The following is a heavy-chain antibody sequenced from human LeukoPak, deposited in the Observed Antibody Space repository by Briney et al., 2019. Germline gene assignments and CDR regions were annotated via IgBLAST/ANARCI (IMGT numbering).Heavy chain of an antibody. D-gene: IGHD5-18*01. V-gene: IGHV3-30-3*01. CDR2: ISYDGSNK. Sequence: GGSLRLSCAASGFTFSSYAMHWVRQAPGKGLEWVAVISYDGSNKYYADSVKGRFTISRDNAKNSLYLQMNSLRAEDTAVYYCAREGGYHDYWGQGTLVTVSS. J-gene: IGHJ4*02. CDR3: AREGGYHDY. CDR1: GFTFSSYA.